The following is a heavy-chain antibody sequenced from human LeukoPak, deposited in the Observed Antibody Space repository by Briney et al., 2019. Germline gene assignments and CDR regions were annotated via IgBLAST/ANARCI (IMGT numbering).Heavy chain of an antibody. V-gene: IGHV3-23*01. Sequence: PGGSLRLSCAASGFIFSNYAMYWVRQAPGKGLEWVSAISGRSDNTFYADSVKGRFTLSRDSSKNTLYLQMNSLRAYDTAVYYCAKWGDYDVLTGYYVSDFWGQGTLVTVSS. CDR3: AKWGDYDVLTGYYVSDF. CDR1: GFIFSNYA. J-gene: IGHJ4*02. CDR2: ISGRSDNT. D-gene: IGHD3-9*01.